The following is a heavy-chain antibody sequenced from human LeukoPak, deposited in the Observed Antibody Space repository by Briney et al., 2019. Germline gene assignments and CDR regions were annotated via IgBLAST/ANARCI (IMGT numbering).Heavy chain of an antibody. D-gene: IGHD3-22*01. CDR3: ARDRDDSSGYYFGANDAFDI. CDR2: IIPIFGTA. V-gene: IGHV1-69*06. CDR1: GGTFSSYA. Sequence: ASVKVSCKASGGTFSSYAISWVRQAPGQGLEWMGGIIPIFGTANYAQKFQGRVTITADKSTSTAYMELSSLRSEDTAVYYCARDRDDSSGYYFGANDAFDIWGQGTMVTVSS. J-gene: IGHJ3*02.